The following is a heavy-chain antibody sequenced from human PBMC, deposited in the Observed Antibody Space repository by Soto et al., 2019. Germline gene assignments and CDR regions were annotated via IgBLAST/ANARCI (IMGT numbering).Heavy chain of an antibody. D-gene: IGHD3-10*01. CDR1: GGSFSGYY. V-gene: IGHV4-34*01. Sequence: PSETLSLTCAVYGGSFSGYYWTWIRQPPGTGLEWIGEINHSGSTNYNPSLKSRVTISVDTSKNQFSLKLTSVTAADTAVYYCAKDKITDLFDYSAQGSSVTVSS. J-gene: IGHJ4*02. CDR3: AKDKITDLFDY. CDR2: INHSGST.